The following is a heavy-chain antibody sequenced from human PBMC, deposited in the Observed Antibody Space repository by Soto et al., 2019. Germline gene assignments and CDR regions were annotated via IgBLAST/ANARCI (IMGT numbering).Heavy chain of an antibody. D-gene: IGHD1-7*01. Sequence: GGSLRLSCAASGFSFSTYGMHWVRQAPGKGLEGVAFISNDGSNKYYADSVKGRFTISRDNSKNTLYLQMNSLRAEDTAVYYCAKGIGNYWACENWGQGTRVTVSS. CDR3: AKGIGNYWACEN. V-gene: IGHV3-30*18. CDR1: GFSFSTYG. CDR2: ISNDGSNK. J-gene: IGHJ4*02.